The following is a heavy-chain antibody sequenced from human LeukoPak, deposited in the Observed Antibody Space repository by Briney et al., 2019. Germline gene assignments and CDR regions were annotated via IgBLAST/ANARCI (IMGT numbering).Heavy chain of an antibody. D-gene: IGHD3-3*01. CDR1: GGTFSSYA. V-gene: IGHV1-69*05. CDR2: MIPIFGTA. CDR3: ARASSGYDFWSGYYPSYYYYYMDV. J-gene: IGHJ6*03. Sequence: SVKVSCKASGGTFSSYAISWVRQAPGQGLEWMGGMIPIFGTANYAQKFQGRVTITTDESTSTAYMELSSLRSEDTAVYYCARASSGYDFWSGYYPSYYYYYMDVWGKGTTVTVSS.